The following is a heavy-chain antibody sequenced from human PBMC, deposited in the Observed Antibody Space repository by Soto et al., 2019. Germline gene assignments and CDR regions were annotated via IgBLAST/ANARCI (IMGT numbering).Heavy chain of an antibody. J-gene: IGHJ4*02. CDR2: IYYSGST. Sequence: PSETLSLTCTVSDGSISSGGYYWSWIRQHPGKGLEWIGYIYYSGSTYYNPSLKSRVTISVDTSKNQFSLKLSSVTAADTAVYYCARGQVTMIALDYWGQGTLVTVSS. D-gene: IGHD3-22*01. V-gene: IGHV4-31*03. CDR1: DGSISSGGYY. CDR3: ARGQVTMIALDY.